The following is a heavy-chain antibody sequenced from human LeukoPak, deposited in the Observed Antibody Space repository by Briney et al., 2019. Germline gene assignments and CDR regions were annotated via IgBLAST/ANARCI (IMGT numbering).Heavy chain of an antibody. D-gene: IGHD2-15*01. CDR3: ARVPNIVGGSGMDV. CDR1: GFTFSSYS. J-gene: IGHJ6*04. CDR2: ISSSSSYI. V-gene: IGHV3-21*01. Sequence: GGSLRLSCAASGFTFSSYSMNWVRQAPGKGLEWVSSISSSSSYIYYADSVKGRFTISRDNAKNSLYLRMNSLRAEDTAVYYCARVPNIVGGSGMDVWGKGTTVTVSS.